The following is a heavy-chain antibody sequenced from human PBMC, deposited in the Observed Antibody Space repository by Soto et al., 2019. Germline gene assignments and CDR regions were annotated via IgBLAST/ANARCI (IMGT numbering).Heavy chain of an antibody. D-gene: IGHD5-12*01. J-gene: IGHJ5*02. CDR1: GYTFTSYG. Sequence: ASVKVSCKASGYTFTSYGISWVRQAPGEGLEWMGWISAYNGNTNYAQELQGRVTMTTDTSTSTAYMELRSLRSDDTAVYYCARERLRFCGFAPWGQGTLVTVSS. V-gene: IGHV1-18*01. CDR3: ARERLRFCGFAP. CDR2: ISAYNGNT.